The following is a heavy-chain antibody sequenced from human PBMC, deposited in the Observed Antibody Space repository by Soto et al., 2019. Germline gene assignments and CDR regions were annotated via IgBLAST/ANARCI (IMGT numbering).Heavy chain of an antibody. Sequence: PSETLSITCTVSGGSISSGGYYWSWIRQHPGKGLEWIGYIYYSGSTYYNPSLKSRVTISVDTSKNQFSLKLSSVTAADTAVYYCAREPSMGWASGYFDYWGQGTLVTVSS. J-gene: IGHJ4*02. V-gene: IGHV4-31*03. CDR2: IYYSGST. CDR3: AREPSMGWASGYFDY. D-gene: IGHD1-26*01. CDR1: GGSISSGGYY.